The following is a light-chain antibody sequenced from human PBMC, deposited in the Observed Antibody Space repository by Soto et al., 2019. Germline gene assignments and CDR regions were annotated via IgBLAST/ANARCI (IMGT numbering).Light chain of an antibody. CDR2: ELS. CDR1: SRDVGGHDY. CDR3: SSYVTGNSLI. Sequence: QSALTQPPSASGSPGQSVTISCTGTSRDVGGHDYVSWYQQHLGKAPKLMIYELSKRPSGVPDRFSGSKSGNTASLTVSGLQAEDEADYYCSSYVTGNSLIFGGGTKVTVL. J-gene: IGLJ2*01. V-gene: IGLV2-8*01.